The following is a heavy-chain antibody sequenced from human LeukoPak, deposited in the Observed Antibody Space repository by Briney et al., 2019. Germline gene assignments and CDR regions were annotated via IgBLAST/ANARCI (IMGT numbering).Heavy chain of an antibody. V-gene: IGHV3-48*03. D-gene: IGHD1-26*01. J-gene: IGHJ4*02. CDR2: ISSSGSTI. CDR1: GFTFSSYE. Sequence: GGSLRLSCAASGFTFSSYEMNWVRQAPGKGLEWVSYISSSGSTIYYADSVKGRFTISRDNAKNSLYLQMNSPRAEDTAAYYCARGYSGSYTYWGQGTLVTVSS. CDR3: ARGYSGSYTY.